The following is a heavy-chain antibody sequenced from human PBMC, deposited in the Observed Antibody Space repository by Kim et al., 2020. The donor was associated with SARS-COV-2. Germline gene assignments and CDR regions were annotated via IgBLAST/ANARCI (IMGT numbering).Heavy chain of an antibody. J-gene: IGHJ6*03. CDR1: GGSISSSNW. CDR2: IYHSGST. D-gene: IGHD3-3*01. CDR3: ARAPRGYYDFWRGLGDYMDV. V-gene: IGHV4-4*02. Sequence: SETLSLTCAVSGGSISSSNWWSWVRQPPGKGLGWIGEIYHSGSTNYNPSLKSRVTISVDKSKNQFSLKLSSVTAADTAVYYCARAPRGYYDFWRGLGDYMDVWGKGTTVTVSS.